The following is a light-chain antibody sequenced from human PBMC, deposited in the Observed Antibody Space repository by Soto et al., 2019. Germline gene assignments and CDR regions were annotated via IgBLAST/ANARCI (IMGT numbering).Light chain of an antibody. CDR1: QSVSSY. CDR3: QQRSNWPPT. Sequence: LSQSPATVSLSPGERATLSCRASQSVSSYLAWYQQKPGQAPRLLIYDASNRATGIPARFSGSGSGTDFTLTISSLEPEDFAVYYCQQRSNWPPTFGQGRRLEI. V-gene: IGKV3-11*01. CDR2: DAS. J-gene: IGKJ5*01.